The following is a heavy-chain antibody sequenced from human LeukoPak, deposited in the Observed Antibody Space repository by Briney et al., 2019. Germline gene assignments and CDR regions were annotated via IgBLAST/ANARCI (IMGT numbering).Heavy chain of an antibody. D-gene: IGHD3-16*02. CDR2: INPNSGGT. V-gene: IGHV1-2*02. CDR3: ARDPGGVIVLYPSY. CDR1: GYSFIDYY. Sequence: GASVKVSCKTSGYSFIDYYIHWVRQAPGQGLEWMGWINPNSGGTHYAQKFQGRVTMTRDTSISTAYMELSSLRSDDTAVYYCARDPGGVIVLYPSYWGQGTLVTVSS. J-gene: IGHJ4*02.